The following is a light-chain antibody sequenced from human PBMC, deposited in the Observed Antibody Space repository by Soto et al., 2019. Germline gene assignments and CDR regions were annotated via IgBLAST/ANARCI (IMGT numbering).Light chain of an antibody. CDR3: QQYNNWPLLT. J-gene: IGKJ1*01. CDR2: DAS. CDR1: QSVSSN. V-gene: IGKV3D-15*01. Sequence: EIVMTQSPATLSVSPGERATLSCRASQSVSSNLAWYQQKPGQAPRLLIYDASTRATGIPARFSGSGSGTEFTLTISSLQSEEFSVYYCQQYNNWPLLTFGQGTKVDIK.